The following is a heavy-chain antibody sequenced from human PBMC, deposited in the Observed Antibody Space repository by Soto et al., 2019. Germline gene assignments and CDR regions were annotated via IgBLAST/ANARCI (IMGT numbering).Heavy chain of an antibody. J-gene: IGHJ4*01. CDR2: ISGSYSTT. V-gene: IGHV3-23*01. Sequence: EVQLLESGGGLVQRGGSLRLSCVASGFIFDKYAMTWVRKAPGKGLEWVSSISGSYSTTYYADSVKRRFTIARDASKNTLFLHMSALRAEDTAVYYCATTRYDYGDDAVGYWGQVALVTVAS. CDR1: GFIFDKYA. CDR3: ATTRYDYGDDAVGY. D-gene: IGHD4-17*01.